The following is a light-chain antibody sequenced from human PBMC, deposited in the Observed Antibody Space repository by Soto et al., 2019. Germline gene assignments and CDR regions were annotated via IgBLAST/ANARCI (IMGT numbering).Light chain of an antibody. CDR1: NIGSKS. Sequence: SYELTQPPSVSVAPGQTARITCGGNNIGSKSVHWYQQKPGQAPVLVVYDDSDRPSGLPERFSGSNSGNTATLTISRVEAGDEADYYCQAWDSSSDHVVFGGGTKLTVL. J-gene: IGLJ2*01. CDR2: DDS. V-gene: IGLV3-21*02. CDR3: QAWDSSSDHVV.